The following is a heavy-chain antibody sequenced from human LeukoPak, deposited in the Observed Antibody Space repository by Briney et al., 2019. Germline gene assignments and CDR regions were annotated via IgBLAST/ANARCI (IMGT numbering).Heavy chain of an antibody. J-gene: IGHJ4*02. CDR3: ASAPRQASIGGLDY. Sequence: SEPLSLTCTVSGGSISSSPYYWGWIRQPPGKGLEWIGAISNTGVTYYNPSLRSRLTIFADTSKNHFSLNLRSVTAADTALYYCASAPRQASIGGLDYWGQGSLVTVSS. D-gene: IGHD3-16*01. CDR1: GGSISSSPYY. V-gene: IGHV4-39*02. CDR2: ISNTGVT.